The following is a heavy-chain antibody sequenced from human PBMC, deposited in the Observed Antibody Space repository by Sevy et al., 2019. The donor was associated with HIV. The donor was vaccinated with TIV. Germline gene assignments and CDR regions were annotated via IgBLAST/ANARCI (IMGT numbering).Heavy chain of an antibody. D-gene: IGHD3-16*02. Sequence: ASVKVSCKASGGTVSSYAISWVRQAPGQGLEWMGGIIPIFGTANYAQKFQGRVTITADESTSTAYMELSSLRSEDTAVYYCARGKYVWGSHRYTRDYYYYGMDVWGQWTTVTVSS. CDR1: GGTVSSYA. V-gene: IGHV1-69*13. J-gene: IGHJ6*02. CDR2: IIPIFGTA. CDR3: ARGKYVWGSHRYTRDYYYYGMDV.